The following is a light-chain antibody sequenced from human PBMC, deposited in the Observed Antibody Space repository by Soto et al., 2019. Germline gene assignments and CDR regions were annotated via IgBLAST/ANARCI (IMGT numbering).Light chain of an antibody. CDR1: SSNIGAGYD. V-gene: IGLV1-40*01. CDR3: QSYDISLSGYVV. CDR2: GNS. Sequence: QSVLTQPPSVSGAPGQRVTISCTGSSSNIGAGYDVHWYQQLPGTAPKLLIYGNSNRPSGVPDRFSGSKSGTSASLAITGLHAEDEADYYCQSYDISLSGYVVFGGGTKLTVL. J-gene: IGLJ2*01.